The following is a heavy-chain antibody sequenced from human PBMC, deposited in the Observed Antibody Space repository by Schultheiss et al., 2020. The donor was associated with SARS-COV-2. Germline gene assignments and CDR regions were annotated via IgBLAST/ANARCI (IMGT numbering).Heavy chain of an antibody. CDR3: ARHNLQFINYYYYYGMDV. CDR1: GGSINTYY. Sequence: SETLSLTCTVSGGSINTYYWSWIRQPPEKGLEWIGYIHHSAGTNYNPSLKRRVTISVDTSKNQFFLTLSSVTAADTAVYYCARHNLQFINYYYYYGMDVWGRGTTVTVSS. V-gene: IGHV4-59*08. CDR2: IHHSAGT. D-gene: IGHD4-11*01. J-gene: IGHJ6*04.